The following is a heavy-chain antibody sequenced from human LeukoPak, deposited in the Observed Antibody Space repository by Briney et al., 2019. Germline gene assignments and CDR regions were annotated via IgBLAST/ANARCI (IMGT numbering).Heavy chain of an antibody. D-gene: IGHD3-10*01. CDR2: IDPSDSYI. CDR1: GYSFTSYW. CDR3: ARHPDLSYYYGSGSTFDY. J-gene: IGHJ4*02. Sequence: GESLKISCKGSGYSFTSYWITWVRQMPGKGLEWMGRIDPSDSYINYTPSFQGHVTISADKSISTAYLRWSSLKASDTAMYYYARHPDLSYYYGSGSTFDYWGQGTLVTVPS. V-gene: IGHV5-10-1*01.